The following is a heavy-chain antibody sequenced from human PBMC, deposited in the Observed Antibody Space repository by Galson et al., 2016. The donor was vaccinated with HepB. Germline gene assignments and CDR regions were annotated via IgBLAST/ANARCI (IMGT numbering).Heavy chain of an antibody. V-gene: IGHV3-23*01. CDR1: GFTFSSYA. Sequence: SLRLSCAASGFTFSSYAMSWVRQAPGKGLEWVSLISGSGNDTHYADSVKGRFTISRDNSKNTLHLQMNSLRAEDTAVYYCARGVGSPVVYWGQGPLVTVSS. CDR3: ARGVGSPVVY. CDR2: ISGSGNDT. D-gene: IGHD3-10*01. J-gene: IGHJ4*02.